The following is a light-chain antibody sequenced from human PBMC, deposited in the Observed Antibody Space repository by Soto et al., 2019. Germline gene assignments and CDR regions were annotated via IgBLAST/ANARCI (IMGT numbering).Light chain of an antibody. V-gene: IGKV3-20*01. J-gene: IGKJ2*01. CDR1: QTVSSAY. Sequence: IVLTQSPGTLSLSPGERATLSCRTSQTVSSAYLAWYKQKPGQAPRLLIYGASSRATGIPDRFSGSGSGTDFTLTISRLEPEDSAVYYWQQYGSSPLYSFGQGTKLEIK. CDR2: GAS. CDR3: QQYGSSPLYS.